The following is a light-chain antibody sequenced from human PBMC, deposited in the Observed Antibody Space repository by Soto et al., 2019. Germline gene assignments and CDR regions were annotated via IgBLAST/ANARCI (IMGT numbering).Light chain of an antibody. Sequence: EIVLTQSPGTLSLSPGERATLSCRASQSVSSSYLAWYQQNPGQAPRLLIYGASSRATGIPDRFSGSGSGTDFTLTISRLEPEDFALYYCQDSGSSPRTFGQGTKVDSK. CDR2: GAS. CDR1: QSVSSSY. CDR3: QDSGSSPRT. J-gene: IGKJ1*01. V-gene: IGKV3-20*01.